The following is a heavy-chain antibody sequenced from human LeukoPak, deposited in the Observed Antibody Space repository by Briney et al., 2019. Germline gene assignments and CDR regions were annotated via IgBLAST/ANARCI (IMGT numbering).Heavy chain of an antibody. CDR1: GFTFSSYA. CDR2: ISGSGGST. D-gene: IGHD3-3*01. CDR3: ASPRITIFGVITRTSFDY. J-gene: IGHJ4*02. Sequence: PGGSLRLSCAASGFTFSSYAMSWVRQAPGKGLEWVSAISGSGGSTYYADSVKGRFTISRDNSKNTLYLQMNSLRAEDTAVYYCASPRITIFGVITRTSFDYWGQETLVTVSS. V-gene: IGHV3-23*01.